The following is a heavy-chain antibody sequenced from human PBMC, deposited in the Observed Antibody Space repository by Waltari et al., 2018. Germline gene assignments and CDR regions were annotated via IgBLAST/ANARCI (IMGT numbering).Heavy chain of an antibody. CDR1: CASSSTSY. V-gene: IGHV4-34*01. Sequence: QVPLRQWVPGQLKPSQTLSLPCAVYCASSSTSYWGCIRQPPGKGPEWIGEIAQRGPPKYNPSHKSRVILSLGTSKNQFARRLGSVTAADTAIYFCAIPVWCSSTTCSGPMDVWGQGTTATVSS. D-gene: IGHD2-2*01. CDR2: IAQRGPP. J-gene: IGHJ6*02. CDR3: AIPVWCSSTTCSGPMDV.